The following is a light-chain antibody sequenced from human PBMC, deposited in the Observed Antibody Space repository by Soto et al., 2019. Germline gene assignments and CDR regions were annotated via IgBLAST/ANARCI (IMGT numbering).Light chain of an antibody. V-gene: IGKV1-27*01. CDR3: QKYNSAPRT. J-gene: IGKJ1*01. Sequence: DIQMTQSPSSLFASVGDRVIITYRASQGISNYLAWYQQKPGKVPKLLIYAASTLQSGVPSRFSGSGSGTDFTLPISSLQPEDVATYYCQKYNSAPRTFGQGTKVEIK. CDR1: QGISNY. CDR2: AAS.